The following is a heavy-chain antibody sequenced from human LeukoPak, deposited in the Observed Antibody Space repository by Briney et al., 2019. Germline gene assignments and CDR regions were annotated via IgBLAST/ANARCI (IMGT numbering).Heavy chain of an antibody. D-gene: IGHD1-1*01. J-gene: IGHJ4*01. CDR2: ISLDGNNE. CDR1: GFTFRNYY. Sequence: PGGSLRLSCAASGFTFRNYYMHWVRQAPGKGLEWVAVISLDGNNEYYADSVKGRFSPSRDNSMNTLYLQLNSLRTEDTAMYYCARDLSGHWTYDYGGQGTLVTVSS. V-gene: IGHV3-30-3*01. CDR3: ARDLSGHWTYDY.